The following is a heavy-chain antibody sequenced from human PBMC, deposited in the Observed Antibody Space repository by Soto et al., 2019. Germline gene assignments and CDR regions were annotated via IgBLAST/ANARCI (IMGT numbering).Heavy chain of an antibody. Sequence: QVQLVQSGAEVKKPGASVKVSCKASDFSSLSYGVSWVRQAPGEGLEWMGCISGPNGNTNYALKFQGRVTMTTDTSTSTGYMELRRLRCAATAVYYWARDRYDTTKRYHVGADYWGQGTLVSVSS. CDR1: DFSSLSYG. CDR2: ISGPNGNT. V-gene: IGHV1-18*01. D-gene: IGHD3-22*01. CDR3: ARDRYDTTKRYHVGADY. J-gene: IGHJ4*02.